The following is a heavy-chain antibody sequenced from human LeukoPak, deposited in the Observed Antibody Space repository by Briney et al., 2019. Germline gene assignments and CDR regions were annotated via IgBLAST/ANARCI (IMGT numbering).Heavy chain of an antibody. J-gene: IGHJ4*02. D-gene: IGHD3-9*01. V-gene: IGHV3-30*04. CDR2: ISYDGSNK. Sequence: GGSLRLSCAASGFTFSSYAMHWVRQAPGKGLEWVAVISYDGSNKYYADSVKGRFTISRDNSKNTLYLQMNSLRAEDTAVYYCAREGPLYDILAGYYFDYWGQGTLVTVSS. CDR1: GFTFSSYA. CDR3: AREGPLYDILAGYYFDY.